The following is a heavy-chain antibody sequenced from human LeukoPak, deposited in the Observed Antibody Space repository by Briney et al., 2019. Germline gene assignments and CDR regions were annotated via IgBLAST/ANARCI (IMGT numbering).Heavy chain of an antibody. CDR3: ARHLGPTVVTSGPYDY. Sequence: GESLKISCKGSGYSFTSYWIGWVRQMPGKGLEWMGIIYPGDSDTRYSPSFQGQVTISADKSISTAYLQWSSLKASDTAMYYCARHLGPTVVTSGPYDYWGQGTLVTVSS. CDR2: IYPGDSDT. V-gene: IGHV5-51*01. CDR1: GYSFTSYW. D-gene: IGHD4-23*01. J-gene: IGHJ4*02.